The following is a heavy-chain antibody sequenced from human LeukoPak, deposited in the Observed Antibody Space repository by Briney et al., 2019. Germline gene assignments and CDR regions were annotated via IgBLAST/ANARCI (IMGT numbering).Heavy chain of an antibody. CDR1: GCTFTSYD. V-gene: IGHV1-69*05. D-gene: IGHD2-21*02. Sequence: GASEKVSCKASGCTFTSYDMSWVRQAPGQGLEWMGRIIPIFGTANYAQKFQGRVTITTDESTTTAYMELSSRRSEDTAVYYRARVLPPFDPWGQGALVTVSS. CDR3: ARVLPPFDP. J-gene: IGHJ5*02. CDR2: IIPIFGTA.